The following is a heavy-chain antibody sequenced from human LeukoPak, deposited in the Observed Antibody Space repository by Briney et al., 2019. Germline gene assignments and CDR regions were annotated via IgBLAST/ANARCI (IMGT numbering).Heavy chain of an antibody. J-gene: IGHJ3*02. V-gene: IGHV4-61*08. CDR2: IYYSGST. Sequence: SETLSLTCAVSGGSISSGGYSWSWIRQPPGKGLEWIGYIYYSGSTNYNPSLKSRVTISVDTSKTQFSLKLSSVTAADTAVYYCARERALYGGNPNDAFDIWGQGTMVTVSS. D-gene: IGHD4-23*01. CDR3: ARERALYGGNPNDAFDI. CDR1: GGSISSGGYS.